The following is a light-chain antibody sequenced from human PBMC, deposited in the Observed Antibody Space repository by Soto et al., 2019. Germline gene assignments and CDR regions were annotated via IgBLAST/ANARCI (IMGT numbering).Light chain of an antibody. Sequence: DIQLIQSPSFLSASVEDRVTISCRASYDISSSLAWYQQEPGKPPKLLIYDSSTLQTGVPSRFTGSRSGRKFNLTISGLQFVYVATYYDQQLCHYPYNFGHGTKLES. CDR3: QQLCHYPYN. J-gene: IGKJ2*01. CDR1: YDISSS. V-gene: IGKV1-9*01. CDR2: DSS.